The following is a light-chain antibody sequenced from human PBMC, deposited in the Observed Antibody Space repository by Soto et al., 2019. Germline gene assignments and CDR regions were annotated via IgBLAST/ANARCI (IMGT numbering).Light chain of an antibody. CDR1: SSDVGGYNY. CDR3: SSYAGSNNVV. V-gene: IGLV2-8*01. CDR2: EVN. Sequence: SALTQPPSASGSPGQSVTLSCTGTSSDVGGYNYVSWYQQHPGKAPKLMIYEVNKRPSGVPDRFSGSKSGNTASLTVSGLQAEDEADYYCSSYAGSNNVVFGGGTKLTVL. J-gene: IGLJ2*01.